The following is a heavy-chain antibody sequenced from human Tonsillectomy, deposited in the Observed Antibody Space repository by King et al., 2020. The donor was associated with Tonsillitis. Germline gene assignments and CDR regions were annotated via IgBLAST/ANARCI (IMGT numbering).Heavy chain of an antibody. D-gene: IGHD1-26*01. CDR1: GFTFSSYS. V-gene: IGHV3-21*01. J-gene: IGHJ5*02. CDR2: ISSSSSYI. CDR3: ARGIVGATKEA. Sequence: VQLVESGGGLVKPGGSLRLSCAASGFTFSSYSMNWVRQAPGKGLEWVSSISSSSSYIYDADAVKGRVTISRDNAKNSLYLQMNSLRAEDTAVYYCARGIVGATKEAWGQGTLVTVSS.